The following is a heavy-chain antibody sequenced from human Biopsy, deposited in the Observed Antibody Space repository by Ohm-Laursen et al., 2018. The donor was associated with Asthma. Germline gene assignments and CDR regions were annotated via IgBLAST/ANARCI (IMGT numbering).Heavy chain of an antibody. Sequence: SVKVSCNAPRGTFSSYAISWVRQAPGQGLEWMGGIMAVFGTANYAQKFQGRVTITADESTSTAYMELSSLRSEDTAVYYCARSQVGYSSGWSLLLKKFYYSGLDVWGQGTTVTVSS. CDR1: RGTFSSYA. J-gene: IGHJ6*02. CDR2: IMAVFGTA. D-gene: IGHD6-19*01. V-gene: IGHV1-69*13. CDR3: ARSQVGYSSGWSLLLKKFYYSGLDV.